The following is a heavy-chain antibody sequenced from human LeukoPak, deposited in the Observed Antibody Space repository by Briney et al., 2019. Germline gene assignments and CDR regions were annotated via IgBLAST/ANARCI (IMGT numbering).Heavy chain of an antibody. J-gene: IGHJ3*02. Sequence: PGGSLRLSCATSGFTFSSYSMTWVRQAPGKGLDWVSSINSYSSDIYYADSVKGRSTISRDNAKNSLYLQMSSLRAEDTAVYYCARKRSPGAFDIWGQGTMVTVSS. V-gene: IGHV3-21*01. CDR1: GFTFSSYS. CDR3: ARKRSPGAFDI. CDR2: INSYSSDI.